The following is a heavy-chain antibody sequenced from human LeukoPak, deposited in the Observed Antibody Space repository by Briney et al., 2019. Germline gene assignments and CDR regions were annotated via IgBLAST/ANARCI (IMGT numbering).Heavy chain of an antibody. Sequence: PSETLSLTCAVYGGSFSGYYWSWIRQPPGKGLEWIGEINHSGSTNYNPSLKSRVTISVDTSKNQFSLKLSSVTAADTAVYYCARLRRTYYDSSGVQGYFDYWGQGTLVTVSS. D-gene: IGHD3-22*01. V-gene: IGHV4-34*01. CDR3: ARLRRTYYDSSGVQGYFDY. CDR1: GGSFSGYY. CDR2: INHSGST. J-gene: IGHJ4*02.